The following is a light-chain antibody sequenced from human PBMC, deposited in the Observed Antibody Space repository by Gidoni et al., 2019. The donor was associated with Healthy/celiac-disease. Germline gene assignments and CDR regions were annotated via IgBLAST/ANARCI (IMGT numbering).Light chain of an antibody. J-gene: IGKJ4*01. V-gene: IGKV3-11*01. Sequence: EIVLTQSPATLSLSPGERATLSCRASQSVSSYLAWYQQKPGQAPRLLIYDASNRATGIPARLSGSGYGTDFNLTISSLEPEDFAVYYCQQRSNWPPLTFGGGTKVEIK. CDR3: QQRSNWPPLT. CDR2: DAS. CDR1: QSVSSY.